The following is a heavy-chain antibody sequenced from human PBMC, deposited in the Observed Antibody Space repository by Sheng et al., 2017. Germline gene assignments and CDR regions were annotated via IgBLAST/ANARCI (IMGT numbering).Heavy chain of an antibody. Sequence: EVQLLESGGGLVQPGGSLRLSCAASGFTFSSYAMSWVRQAPGEGLEWVSTISGSGDSTYYADSVKGRFTISRDNSKNTLYLQMNSLRAEDTAGYYCARQPEKVLREIDYWGQGTLVTVSS. V-gene: IGHV3-23*01. CDR1: GFTFSSYA. CDR2: ISGSGDST. D-gene: IGHD1-1*01. CDR3: ARQPEKVLREIDY. J-gene: IGHJ4*02.